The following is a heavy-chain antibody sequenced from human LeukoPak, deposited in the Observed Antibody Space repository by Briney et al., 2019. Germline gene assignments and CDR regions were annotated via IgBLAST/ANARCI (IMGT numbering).Heavy chain of an antibody. Sequence: SETLSLTCAVYGGSFSGYYWSWIRQPPGKGLEWIGEINHSGSTNYNPSLKSRVTILVDTSKNQFSLKLSSVTAADTAVYYCARVPFLSSGPRYYYYMDVWGKGTTVTVSS. V-gene: IGHV4-34*01. J-gene: IGHJ6*03. CDR3: ARVPFLSSGPRYYYYMDV. D-gene: IGHD3-22*01. CDR1: GGSFSGYY. CDR2: INHSGST.